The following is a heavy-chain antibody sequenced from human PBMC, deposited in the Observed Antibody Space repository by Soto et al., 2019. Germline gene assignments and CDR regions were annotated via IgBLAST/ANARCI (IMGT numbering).Heavy chain of an antibody. CDR1: GFSLTTGGVG. D-gene: IGHD6-19*01. CDR2: IYWDDDK. V-gene: IGHV2-5*02. J-gene: IGHJ4*02. CDR3: AHRGPSNSGWNGGYFDY. Sequence: QITLKESGPTLVKPTQTLTLTCTFSGFSLTTGGVGVGWIRQPPGKALEWLAFIYWDDDKRYSPFLKSRLTITKXXSXNXXVLTMTNMDPVDTGTYYCAHRGPSNSGWNGGYFDYWGQGTLVTVSS.